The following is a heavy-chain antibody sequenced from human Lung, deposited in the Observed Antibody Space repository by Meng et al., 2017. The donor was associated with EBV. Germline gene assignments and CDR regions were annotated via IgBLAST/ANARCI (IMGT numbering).Heavy chain of an antibody. CDR2: INSDGSNG. J-gene: IGHJ4*02. V-gene: IGHV3-74*03. CDR1: GYTFSDYW. D-gene: IGHD4/OR15-4a*01. Sequence: EVQLVESGGGLVQPVGSLRLSCVASGYTFSDYWMHWVRQVPGKGLVWLSRINSDGSNGMYADSVKGRFTVSRDNAKNTVYLKMNSLRVDDTAVYYCARDVYGAGDYWGQGTLVTVSS. CDR3: ARDVYGAGDY.